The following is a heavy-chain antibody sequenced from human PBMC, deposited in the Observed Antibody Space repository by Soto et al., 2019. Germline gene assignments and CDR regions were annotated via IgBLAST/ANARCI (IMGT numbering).Heavy chain of an antibody. V-gene: IGHV3-7*01. CDR1: GFTFSSYW. CDR3: ARERRVDFCSGYYLYYYNYMDV. CDR2: IKQDGSEK. D-gene: IGHD3-3*01. J-gene: IGHJ6*03. Sequence: EVQLVESGGGLVQPGGSLRLSCAASGFTFSSYWMSWVRQAPGKGLEGVANIKQDGSEKYYVDSVKGRYTISKDNAKNSLYRQMNSLRAEDTAVYYCARERRVDFCSGYYLYYYNYMDVWGKGITVTVSS.